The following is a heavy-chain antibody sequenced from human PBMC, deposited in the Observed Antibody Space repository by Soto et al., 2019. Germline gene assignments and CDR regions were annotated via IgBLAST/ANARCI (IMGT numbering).Heavy chain of an antibody. D-gene: IGHD2-21*02. CDR3: AKGIVVVTAIPGWYFDL. CDR1: GFTFSSYA. Sequence: ESVGGLVQPGGSLRLSCAASGFTFSSYAMSWVRQAPGKGLEWVSAISGSGGSTYYADSVKGRFTISRDNSKNTLYLQMNSLRAEDTAVYYCAKGIVVVTAIPGWYFDLWGRGTLVTVSS. V-gene: IGHV3-23*01. CDR2: ISGSGGST. J-gene: IGHJ2*01.